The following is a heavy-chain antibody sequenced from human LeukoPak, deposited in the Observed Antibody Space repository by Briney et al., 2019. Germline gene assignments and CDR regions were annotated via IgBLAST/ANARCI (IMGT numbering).Heavy chain of an antibody. J-gene: IGHJ4*02. V-gene: IGHV3-21*01. Sequence: GGSLRLSCAASGFTFRSYSMHWVRQAPGKGLEWVSSISTSGSYIFYADSVKGRFTFSRDNAKNSLYLQMNSLRAEDTAVYYCARDLEYYNSGGYYLGYWGQGTLVTVSS. CDR1: GFTFRSYS. CDR3: ARDLEYYNSGGYYLGY. CDR2: ISTSGSYI. D-gene: IGHD3-22*01.